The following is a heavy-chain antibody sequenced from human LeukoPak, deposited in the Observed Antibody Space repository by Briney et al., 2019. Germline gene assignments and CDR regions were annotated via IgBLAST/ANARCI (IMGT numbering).Heavy chain of an antibody. Sequence: GGSLRLSCAASGFTFSSYALHWVRQAPGKGLEWVAVISYDGSNKYYADSVKGRFTISRDNSKNTLYLQMNSLRPEDTAVYYCARDATAYSSSGAPWYFDYWGQGTLVTVSS. V-gene: IGHV3-30-3*01. D-gene: IGHD6-6*01. J-gene: IGHJ4*02. CDR2: ISYDGSNK. CDR3: ARDATAYSSSGAPWYFDY. CDR1: GFTFSSYA.